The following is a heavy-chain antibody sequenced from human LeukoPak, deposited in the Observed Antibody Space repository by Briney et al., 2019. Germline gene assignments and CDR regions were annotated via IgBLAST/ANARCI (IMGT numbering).Heavy chain of an antibody. D-gene: IGHD3-22*01. CDR3: TRVSDEGVVITPNFDY. V-gene: IGHV3-49*04. J-gene: IGHJ4*02. CDR2: IRSKAYGGTT. CDR1: GFTVSGDY. Sequence: GGSLRLSCAVSGFTVSGDYISWVRQAPGKGLEWVGFIRSKAYGGTTEYAASVKGRFTISRDDSKSIAYLQMNSLKTEDTAVYYCTRVSDEGVVITPNFDYWGQGTLVTVSS.